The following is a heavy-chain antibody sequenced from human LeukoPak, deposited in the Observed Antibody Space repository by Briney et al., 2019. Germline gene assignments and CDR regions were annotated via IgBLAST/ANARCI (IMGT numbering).Heavy chain of an antibody. V-gene: IGHV3-23*01. J-gene: IGHJ4*02. CDR1: GFTFSSYA. CDR3: AKEGDDCVNGICRYFDS. D-gene: IGHD2-8*01. Sequence: PGGSLRLSCAASGFTFSSYAMSWVRQAPGKGLEWVSAISGSGGSTYYADSVKGRFTISRDNSKNTLYLQMNSLRAEDTAFYYCAKEGDDCVNGICRYFDSWGPGTLVTVSS. CDR2: ISGSGGST.